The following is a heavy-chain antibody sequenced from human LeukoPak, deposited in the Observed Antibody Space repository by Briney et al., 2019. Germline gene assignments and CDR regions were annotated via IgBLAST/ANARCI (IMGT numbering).Heavy chain of an antibody. J-gene: IGHJ4*02. CDR2: INPNSGGT. V-gene: IGHV1-2*02. CDR1: GYTFTGYY. D-gene: IGHD3-10*01. CDR3: ARSFRPLNSATWFLSFDS. Sequence: ASVKVSCKASGYTFTGYYMHWVRQAPGQGLEWMGWINPNSGGTNYAQKFQGRVTMTRDTSISTAYMELSRLRSDDTAVYYCARSFRPLNSATWFLSFDSWGPGTLVTVSS.